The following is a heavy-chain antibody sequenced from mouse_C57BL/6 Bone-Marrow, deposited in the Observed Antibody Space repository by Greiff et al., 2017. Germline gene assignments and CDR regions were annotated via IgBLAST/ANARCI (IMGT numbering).Heavy chain of an antibody. J-gene: IGHJ1*03. Sequence: VQLQQSGTVLARPGASVKMSCKTSGYTFTSYWMHWVKQRPGQGLEWIGAIYPGNSDTSYNQKFKGKAKLTAVTSASTAYMELSSLTNEDAAVYYCAYGSSYYWYFDVWGTGTTVTVSS. CDR3: AYGSSYYWYFDV. CDR2: IYPGNSDT. D-gene: IGHD1-1*01. CDR1: GYTFTSYW. V-gene: IGHV1-5*01.